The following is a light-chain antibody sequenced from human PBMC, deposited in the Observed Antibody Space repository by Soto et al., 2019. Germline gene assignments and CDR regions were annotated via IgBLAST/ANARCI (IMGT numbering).Light chain of an antibody. Sequence: ELSLAQFPGTLSLSPGARPTLSCRSSQSVSSTYLAWYHHKPGQPHRLLLYGASSRAAGIPDRFSGSGSGTDFTLTLSKLEPEDFAVYYCQHHGDSSCTVGQGTKVAIK. CDR3: QHHGDSSCT. V-gene: IGKV3-20*01. CDR2: GAS. CDR1: QSVSSTY. J-gene: IGKJ1*01.